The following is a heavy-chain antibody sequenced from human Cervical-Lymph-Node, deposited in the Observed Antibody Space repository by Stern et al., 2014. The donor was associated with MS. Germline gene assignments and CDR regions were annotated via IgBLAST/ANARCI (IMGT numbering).Heavy chain of an antibody. V-gene: IGHV5-51*01. CDR3: ARHVQGFDY. J-gene: IGHJ4*02. Sequence: EVQLAQSGAEVKKPGESLKISCKLSGYSFTIYYIAWVRQMPGKCLEWMGVIYPYDSDTTYSPSFQGQVTISADKSITTAYLQWSSLRASDTAMYYCARHVQGFDYWGQGTLVTVSS. CDR1: GYSFTIYY. CDR2: IYPYDSDT.